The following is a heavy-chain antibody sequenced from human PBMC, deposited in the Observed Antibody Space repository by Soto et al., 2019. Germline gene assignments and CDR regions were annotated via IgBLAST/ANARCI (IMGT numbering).Heavy chain of an antibody. V-gene: IGHV1-3*01. CDR2: INAGNGNT. CDR1: GYTFTSYA. J-gene: IGHJ4*02. Sequence: ASVKVSCKASGYTFTSYAMHWVRQAPGQRLEWMGWINAGNGNTKYSQKFQGRVTITRCTSASTAYMELSSLRSEDTAVYYFARDDSGFSGSHYIDYFNYWGQGALVTVSS. D-gene: IGHD1-26*01. CDR3: ARDDSGFSGSHYIDYFNY.